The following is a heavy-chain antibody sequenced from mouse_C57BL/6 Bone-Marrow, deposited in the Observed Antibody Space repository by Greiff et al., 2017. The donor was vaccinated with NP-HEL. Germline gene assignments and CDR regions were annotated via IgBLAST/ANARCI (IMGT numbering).Heavy chain of an antibody. J-gene: IGHJ3*01. Sequence: VKLVESGPGLVAPSQSLSITCTVSGFSLTSYGVDWVRQSPGKGLEWLGVIWGVGSTNYNSALKSRLSISKDNSKSQVFLKMNSLQTDDTAMYYCASPLDSSGYVRFAYWGQGTLVTVSA. CDR3: ASPLDSSGYVRFAY. V-gene: IGHV2-6*01. CDR2: IWGVGST. CDR1: GFSLTSYG. D-gene: IGHD3-2*02.